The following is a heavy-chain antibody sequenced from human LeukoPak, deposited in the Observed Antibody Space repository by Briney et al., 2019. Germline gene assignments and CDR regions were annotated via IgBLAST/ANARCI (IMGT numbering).Heavy chain of an antibody. CDR2: IWYDGSNK. J-gene: IGHJ5*02. D-gene: IGHD5-12*01. Sequence: PGGSLRLSCAASGFTFSSYGMHWVRQAPGKGLEWVAVIWYDGSNKYYADSVKGRFTISRDNSKNTLYLQMNSLRTEDTAVYYCARGQNSGYVDNWFDPWGQGNMVTVSS. V-gene: IGHV3-33*01. CDR3: ARGQNSGYVDNWFDP. CDR1: GFTFSSYG.